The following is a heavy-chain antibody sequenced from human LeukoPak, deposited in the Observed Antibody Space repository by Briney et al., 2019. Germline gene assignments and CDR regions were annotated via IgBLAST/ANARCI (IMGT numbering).Heavy chain of an antibody. CDR1: GFTFSSYA. D-gene: IGHD4-17*01. Sequence: GGSLRLSCAASGFTFSSYAMSWVRQAPGKGLEWVSAISGSGENTFYADSVKGRFTISRDNSKNTLYLQMNTLRTEDAAVYYCASSTVTNFDYWGQGTLVTVSS. CDR2: ISGSGENT. CDR3: ASSTVTNFDY. J-gene: IGHJ4*02. V-gene: IGHV3-23*01.